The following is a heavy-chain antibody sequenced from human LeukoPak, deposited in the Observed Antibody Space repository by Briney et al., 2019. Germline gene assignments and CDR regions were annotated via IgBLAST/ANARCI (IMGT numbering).Heavy chain of an antibody. V-gene: IGHV3-74*01. D-gene: IGHD2-15*01. CDR1: GFTLSSYW. CDR2: ISSDGSST. Sequence: GGSLRLSCAASGFTLSSYWMHWVRQVPGKGLVWVSRISSDGSSTDYADSVKGRFTISRDNAKNSLYLQMNSLRAEDTAVYYCARVRAATQSYYYYMDVWGKGTTVTVSS. CDR3: ARVRAATQSYYYYMDV. J-gene: IGHJ6*03.